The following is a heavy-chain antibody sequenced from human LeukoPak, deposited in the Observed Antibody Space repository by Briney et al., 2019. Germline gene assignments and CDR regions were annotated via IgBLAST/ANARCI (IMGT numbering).Heavy chain of an antibody. CDR1: GGSVSSGSYY. CDR2: IYYSGST. V-gene: IGHV4-61*01. D-gene: IGHD3-16*02. Sequence: PSETLSLTCTVPGGSVSSGSYYWSWIRQPPGKGLEWIGYIYYSGSTNYDPSLKSRVTISVDTSKNQFSLKLTSVTAADTAVYYCARDLGYRYFDYWGQGTLVTVSS. J-gene: IGHJ4*02. CDR3: ARDLGYRYFDY.